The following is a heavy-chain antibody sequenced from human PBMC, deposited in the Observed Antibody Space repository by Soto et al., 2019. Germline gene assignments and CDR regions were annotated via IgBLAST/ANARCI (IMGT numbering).Heavy chain of an antibody. D-gene: IGHD6-13*01. J-gene: IGHJ4*02. CDR2: MNPNSGNT. Sequence: VASVKVSCKASGYTFTSYDINWVRQATGQGLEWMGWMNPNSGNTGYAQEFQGRVTMTRNTSISTAYMELSSLRPEDTAVYYCARQAGAAAGMIGYYFDYWGQGTLVTVSS. V-gene: IGHV1-8*01. CDR3: ARQAGAAAGMIGYYFDY. CDR1: GYTFTSYD.